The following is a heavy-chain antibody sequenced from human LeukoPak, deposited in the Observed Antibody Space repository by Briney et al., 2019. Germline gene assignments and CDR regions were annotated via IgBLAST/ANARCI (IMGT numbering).Heavy chain of an antibody. CDR2: IKEDGSET. Sequence: GGSLRLSCAASGFTFSSYSMNWVRQVPGKGLECLANIKEDGSETYYADSVKGRFTISRDNPKNLLFLQINSLRVEDTAVYYCARETPRRGETRDGYRWGQGTVVTVSS. V-gene: IGHV3-7*01. J-gene: IGHJ4*02. CDR3: ARETPRRGETRDGYR. D-gene: IGHD5-24*01. CDR1: GFTFSSYS.